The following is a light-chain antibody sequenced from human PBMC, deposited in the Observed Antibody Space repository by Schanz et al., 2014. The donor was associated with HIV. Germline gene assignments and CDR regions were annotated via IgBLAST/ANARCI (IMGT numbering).Light chain of an antibody. CDR3: ATWDISLNGPV. J-gene: IGLJ2*01. CDR2: NND. V-gene: IGLV1-44*01. CDR1: SSNIGSNT. Sequence: QSVLTQPPSASGTPGQRVTISCSGSSSNIGSNTVNWYHHLPGTAPRLLIHNNDQRPSGVPDRFSGSKSGTSASLVISGLQSEDEADYYCATWDISLNGPVFGGGTKLTVL.